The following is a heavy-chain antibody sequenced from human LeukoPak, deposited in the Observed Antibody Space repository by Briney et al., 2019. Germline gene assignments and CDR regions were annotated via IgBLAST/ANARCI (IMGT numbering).Heavy chain of an antibody. CDR2: IKRDVSEK. V-gene: IGHV3-7*04. J-gene: IGHJ3*01. CDR3: VRDRMRSTRAFDL. Sequence: GGSLRLSCAASGITFDIYWMSWVRQAPGKGLQWVANIKRDVSEKYYVDSVKGRFTISRDNARNSLYLQMKGLRAEDTAVYYCVRDRMRSTRAFDLWGQGTMVSVSS. CDR1: GITFDIYW.